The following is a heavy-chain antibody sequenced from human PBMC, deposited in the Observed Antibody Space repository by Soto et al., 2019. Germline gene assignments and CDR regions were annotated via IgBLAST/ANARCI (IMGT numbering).Heavy chain of an antibody. J-gene: IGHJ6*02. CDR1: GGTFSSNP. Sequence: QVQLMQSGAEVRKPGSSVTVSRKASGGTFSSNPISWVRQAPGQGLEWMGGIIPIFGTPHYTRRFLDRVTLTADRSTHTAFMELTSLTSEDTATYYCARDLSAVKRLESFKYYRMDVWGQGTTVTVS. CDR2: IIPIFGTP. D-gene: IGHD4-17*01. V-gene: IGHV1-69*06. CDR3: ARDLSAVKRLESFKYYRMDV.